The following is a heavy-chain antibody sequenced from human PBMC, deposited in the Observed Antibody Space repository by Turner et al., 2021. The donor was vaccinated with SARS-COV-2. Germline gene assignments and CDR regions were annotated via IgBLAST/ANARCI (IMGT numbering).Heavy chain of an antibody. Sequence: EVQLVVSGGGLAEPGGSVRVSCAASGFTFSTTWMTWVRQASGKGLEWVGRIKSRIDGGTVDYAAPVKGRFTISRDDSEDTLYMQMNSMKTEDTAVYYCATANKFYDYMDVWGEGATVTVSS. CDR1: GFTFSTTW. CDR3: ATANKFYDYMDV. J-gene: IGHJ6*03. CDR2: IKSRIDGGTV. V-gene: IGHV3-15*01.